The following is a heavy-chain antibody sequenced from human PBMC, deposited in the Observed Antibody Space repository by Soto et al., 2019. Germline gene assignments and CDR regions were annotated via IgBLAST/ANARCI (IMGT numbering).Heavy chain of an antibody. J-gene: IGHJ4*02. CDR2: INHSGST. CDR3: ARKEYYYDSSGYYYDY. D-gene: IGHD3-22*01. V-gene: IGHV4-34*01. Sequence: PSETLSLTCAVYGGSFSGYYWSWIRQPPGKGLEWIGEINHSGSTNYNPSLKGRVTISVDTSKNQFSLKLSSVTAADTAVYYCARKEYYYDSSGYYYDYWGQGTLVTVSS. CDR1: GGSFSGYY.